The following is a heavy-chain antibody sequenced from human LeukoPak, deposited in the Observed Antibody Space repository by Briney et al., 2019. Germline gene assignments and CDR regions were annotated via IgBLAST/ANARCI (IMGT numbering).Heavy chain of an antibody. J-gene: IGHJ4*02. Sequence: PGGSLRLTCAASGFTFSSYEINWVRKAPGKGLEWVSYISSSGSTIYYADSVKGRFTISRDNAKNSVYLQMNSLRAEDTAVYYCARLSQWWTIDYWGQGTLVTVSS. CDR1: GFTFSSYE. D-gene: IGHD2-15*01. CDR3: ARLSQWWTIDY. CDR2: ISSSGSTI. V-gene: IGHV3-48*03.